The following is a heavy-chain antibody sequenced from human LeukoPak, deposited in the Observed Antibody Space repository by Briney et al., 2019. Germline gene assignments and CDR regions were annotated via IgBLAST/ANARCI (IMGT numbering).Heavy chain of an antibody. CDR2: SSAYNDNT. Sequence: GASVNVSCKASGYTFTSYGISWVRQAPGQGLEWMGWSSAYNDNTNYVQKLQGRVTMTTDTSTSTAYMELRSLRSDDTAVYYCARESSSGWYVRLYYFDYWGQGTLVTVSS. D-gene: IGHD6-19*01. CDR3: ARESSSGWYVRLYYFDY. CDR1: GYTFTSYG. J-gene: IGHJ4*02. V-gene: IGHV1-18*01.